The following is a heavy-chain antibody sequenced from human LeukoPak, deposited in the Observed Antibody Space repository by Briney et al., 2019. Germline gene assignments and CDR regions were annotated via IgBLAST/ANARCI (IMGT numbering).Heavy chain of an antibody. J-gene: IGHJ4*02. Sequence: GGSLRLSCAASGFTVSNNYMSWVRQAPGKGLEWVSVIYSGGSTYYADSVKGRFTISRDNSKNTLYLQMNSLRAEDTAVYYCARGLRYSSGWYYFDYWGQGTLVTVSS. CDR1: GFTVSNNY. D-gene: IGHD6-19*01. CDR2: IYSGGST. CDR3: ARGLRYSSGWYYFDY. V-gene: IGHV3-53*01.